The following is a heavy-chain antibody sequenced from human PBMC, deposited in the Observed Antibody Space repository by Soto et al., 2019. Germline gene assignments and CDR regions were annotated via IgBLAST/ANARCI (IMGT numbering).Heavy chain of an antibody. Sequence: QVQLVESGGGLVKPGGSLRLSCAASGFTFSDYYMSWIRQAPGKGLEWVSYISSSGSTIYYADSVKGRFTISRDNAKNALSLQMNSLRAEDTAVYYCARAGAGGGSCYSKCGYYYYGMDVWGQGTTVTVSS. J-gene: IGHJ6*02. CDR2: ISSSGSTI. D-gene: IGHD2-15*01. V-gene: IGHV3-11*01. CDR1: GFTFSDYY. CDR3: ARAGAGGGSCYSKCGYYYYGMDV.